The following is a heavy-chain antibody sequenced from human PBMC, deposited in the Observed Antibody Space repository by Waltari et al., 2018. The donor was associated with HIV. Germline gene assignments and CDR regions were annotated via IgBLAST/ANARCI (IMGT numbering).Heavy chain of an antibody. V-gene: IGHV4-59*08. CDR3: ARQWVGGGYCSGGSCYSDNYYFDY. Sequence: QVQLQESGPGLMKPSETLSLTCTVPGGSISSYYWSWIRQPPGQGREWIGYIYYSGSTNYNPSLKSRVTISVDTSKNQFSLKLSSVTAADTAVYYCARQWVGGGYCSGGSCYSDNYYFDYWGQGTLVTVSS. CDR1: GGSISSYY. J-gene: IGHJ4*02. D-gene: IGHD2-15*01. CDR2: IYYSGST.